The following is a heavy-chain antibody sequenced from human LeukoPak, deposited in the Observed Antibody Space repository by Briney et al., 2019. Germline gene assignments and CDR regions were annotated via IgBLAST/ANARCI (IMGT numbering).Heavy chain of an antibody. V-gene: IGHV3-53*01. CDR2: IYSGGST. D-gene: IGHD3-3*01. CDR1: GFTVSSNY. Sequence: GGSMTLSCAASGFTVSSNYMSWVRQAPGKGLEWVSVIYSGGSTYYADSVKGRFTISRDNSKNTLYLQMNSLRAEDTAVYYCARAPTEYYDFWSGYPPGMDVWGKGTTVTVSS. J-gene: IGHJ6*04. CDR3: ARAPTEYYDFWSGYPPGMDV.